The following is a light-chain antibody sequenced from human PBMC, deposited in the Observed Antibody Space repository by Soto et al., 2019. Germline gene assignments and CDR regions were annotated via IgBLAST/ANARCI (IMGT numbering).Light chain of an antibody. CDR3: QKYYSTPQK. CDR1: QSVLYSSNNKNY. CDR2: WAS. J-gene: IGKJ1*01. Sequence: IVMTQSPDSLAVSLGERSTINCNSSQSVLYSSNNKNYLAWYQQKPGQPPKLLIYWASTRESGVPDRFSGSGSGTDFTLTISSLQAEDVAVYYCQKYYSTPQKFGQGTKVDIK. V-gene: IGKV4-1*01.